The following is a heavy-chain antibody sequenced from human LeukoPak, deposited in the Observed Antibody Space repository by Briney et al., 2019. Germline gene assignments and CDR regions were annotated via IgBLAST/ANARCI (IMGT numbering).Heavy chain of an antibody. Sequence: ASVKVSCKASGYTFTSYGISWVRQAPGQGLEWMGIINPSGGSTTYAQKFQGRVTMTRDTSTSTVYMELSSLRSEDTAVYYCARDHSNDFPYWGQGTLVTVSS. CDR2: INPSGGST. V-gene: IGHV1-46*01. CDR1: GYTFTSYG. CDR3: ARDHSNDFPY. J-gene: IGHJ4*02. D-gene: IGHD3/OR15-3a*01.